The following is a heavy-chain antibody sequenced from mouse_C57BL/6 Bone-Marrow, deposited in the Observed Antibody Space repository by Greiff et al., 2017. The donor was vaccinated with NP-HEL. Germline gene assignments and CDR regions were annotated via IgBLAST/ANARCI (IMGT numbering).Heavy chain of an antibody. CDR1: GFTFSYAW. D-gene: IGHD2-3*01. V-gene: IGHV6-6*01. CDR3: TLYDERYFDV. Sequence: EVQLVESGGGLVQPGGSMKLSCAASGFTFSYAWMDWVRQSPEKGLEWVSEIRNKANNHATYYAESVKGRFTISRDDSKSSVYLQMDSLRAEDTGIYYFTLYDERYFDVWGTGTTVTVAS. J-gene: IGHJ1*03. CDR2: IRNKANNHAT.